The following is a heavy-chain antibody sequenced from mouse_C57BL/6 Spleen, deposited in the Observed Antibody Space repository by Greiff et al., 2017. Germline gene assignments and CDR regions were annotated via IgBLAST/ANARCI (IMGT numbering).Heavy chain of an antibody. CDR1: GYTFTSYW. CDR3: ARSHPSPPLGYDVYYSY. V-gene: IGHV1-64*01. Sequence: VQLQQPGAELVKPGASVTLSCKASGYTFTSYWMHWVKQRPGQGLEWIGMIYPNSGSTNYNEKFKSKATLTVDKSSSTAFMQLSSLTSEDSAVSYCARSHPSPPLGYDVYYSYWGQGTTLSGS. D-gene: IGHD2-3*01. CDR2: IYPNSGST. J-gene: IGHJ2*01.